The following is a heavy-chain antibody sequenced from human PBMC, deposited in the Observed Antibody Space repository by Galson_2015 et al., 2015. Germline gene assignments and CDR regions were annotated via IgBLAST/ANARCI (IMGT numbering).Heavy chain of an antibody. D-gene: IGHD5-18*01. CDR1: GFTFSNYG. CDR2: ISDSGGTT. V-gene: IGHV3-23*01. Sequence: SLRLSCAASGFTFSNYGMRLVRQAPGKGLEWVSAISDSGGTTYYSDSVKGQFTIFRDNSKNTLSLQIKSLRAEDTAVYYCAKLDADTAMVTLLPPFDYWGRGTLVTVSS. CDR3: AKLDADTAMVTLLPPFDY. J-gene: IGHJ4*02.